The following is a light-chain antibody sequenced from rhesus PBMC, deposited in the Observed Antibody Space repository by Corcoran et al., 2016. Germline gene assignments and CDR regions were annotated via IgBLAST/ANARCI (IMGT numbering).Light chain of an antibody. CDR3: QQFKDYPLT. Sequence: DIQMTQSPSSLSASVGDTVTITCRASQDLRSYLNWFQQKPGKTPRPLLYGATALQTGVPSRVSGSGSGTDFTLTISSLQPEDLATYYCQQFKDYPLTFGGGTKVEIK. J-gene: IGKJ4*01. CDR1: QDLRSY. V-gene: IGKV1-28*02. CDR2: GAT.